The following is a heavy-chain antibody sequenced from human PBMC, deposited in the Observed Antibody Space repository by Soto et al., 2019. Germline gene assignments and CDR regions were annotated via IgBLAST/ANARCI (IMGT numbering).Heavy chain of an antibody. CDR1: GGTFSSYA. D-gene: IGHD3-16*01. CDR3: ASEGVRGMDV. J-gene: IGHJ6*02. V-gene: IGHV1-69*05. CDR2: IIPIFGTA. Sequence: ASVKVSCKASGGTFSSYAISWVRQAPGQGLEWMGGIIPIFGTANYAQKFQGRVTMTRNTSISTAYMELSSLRSEYTAVYYCASEGVRGMDVWGQGTTVTVSS.